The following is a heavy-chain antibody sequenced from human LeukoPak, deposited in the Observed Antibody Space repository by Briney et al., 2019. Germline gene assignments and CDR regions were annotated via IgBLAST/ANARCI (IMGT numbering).Heavy chain of an antibody. J-gene: IGHJ4*02. Sequence: GGSLRLSCAASGFTFSSYWMSWVGQAPGKGLEGVANIHQDGSEKDYVDSVKGRFTIPSDNAKNSLYLQMESLRAEDTAVYYCARDLHDFWSGYPSYYFDYWGQGTLVTVSS. V-gene: IGHV3-7*01. CDR1: GFTFSSYW. D-gene: IGHD3-3*01. CDR3: ARDLHDFWSGYPSYYFDY. CDR2: IHQDGSEK.